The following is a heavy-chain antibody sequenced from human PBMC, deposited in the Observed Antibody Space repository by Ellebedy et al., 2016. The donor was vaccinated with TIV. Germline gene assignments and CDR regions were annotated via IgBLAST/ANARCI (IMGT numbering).Heavy chain of an antibody. Sequence: GESLKISCATSGFSFSDYWLTWVRQAPGKGLEWVSLISYHGSDKYYADSVKGRFTISRDNSKNTLDLQMNNLRTEDTAVYYCARDPDAFGDQYFDLWGQGTLVIVSS. V-gene: IGHV3-30*03. CDR2: ISYHGSDK. D-gene: IGHD3-10*01. CDR1: GFSFSDYW. J-gene: IGHJ5*01. CDR3: ARDPDAFGDQYFDL.